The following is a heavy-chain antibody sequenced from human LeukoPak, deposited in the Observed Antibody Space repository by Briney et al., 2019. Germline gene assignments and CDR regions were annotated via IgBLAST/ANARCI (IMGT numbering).Heavy chain of an antibody. CDR1: GLTFSSYA. D-gene: IGHD3-10*01. Sequence: GGSLRLSCAASGLTFSSYAMHWVRQAPGKGLEWVAVISYDGSNKYYADSVKGRFTISRDNSKNTLYLQMNSLRAEDTAVYYCARNYGSGSYFTDYWGQGTLVTVSS. J-gene: IGHJ4*02. V-gene: IGHV3-30-3*01. CDR3: ARNYGSGSYFTDY. CDR2: ISYDGSNK.